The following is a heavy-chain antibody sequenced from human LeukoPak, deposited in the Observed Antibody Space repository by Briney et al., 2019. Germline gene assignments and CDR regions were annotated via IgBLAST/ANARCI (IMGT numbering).Heavy chain of an antibody. V-gene: IGHV1-2*02. D-gene: IGHD2-15*01. CDR1: GYTFTGYY. CDR2: INPNSGGT. Sequence: ASVKVSCKASGYTFTGYYMHWVRQAPGQGLEWMGWINPNSGGTNYAQKSQGRVAMTRDTSISTAYMELRRLRSDDTAVYYCARGYCSGGSCYEVFDYWGQGTLVTVSS. J-gene: IGHJ4*02. CDR3: ARGYCSGGSCYEVFDY.